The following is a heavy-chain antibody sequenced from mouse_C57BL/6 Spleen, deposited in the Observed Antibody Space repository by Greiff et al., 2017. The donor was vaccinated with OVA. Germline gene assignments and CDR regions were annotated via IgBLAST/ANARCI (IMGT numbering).Heavy chain of an antibody. CDR2: IHPNSGST. CDR3: ARGDYYGVGAY. CDR1: GYTFTSYW. J-gene: IGHJ3*01. D-gene: IGHD1-1*01. Sequence: VQLQQPGAELVKPGASVKLSCKASGYTFTSYWMHWVKQRPGQGLEWIGMIHPNSGSTNYNEKFKSKATLTVDKSSSTAYMQLSSLTSEDSAVYYCARGDYYGVGAYWGQGTLVTVSA. V-gene: IGHV1-64*01.